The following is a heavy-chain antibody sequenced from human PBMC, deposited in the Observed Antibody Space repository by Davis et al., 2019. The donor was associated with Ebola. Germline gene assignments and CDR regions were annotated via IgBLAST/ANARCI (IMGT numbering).Heavy chain of an antibody. CDR1: GYSFSNYG. J-gene: IGHJ4*02. Sequence: ASVKVSCKASGYSFSNYGIGWVRQAPGQGLEWMGWINSYNGNTNYPPKLQDRVAMTTDTSTSTVYMELRSLTSDDTAVYYCARTEETVTTYFDFWGQGTLVTVSS. V-gene: IGHV1-18*01. CDR3: ARTEETVTTYFDF. D-gene: IGHD1-1*01. CDR2: INSYNGNT.